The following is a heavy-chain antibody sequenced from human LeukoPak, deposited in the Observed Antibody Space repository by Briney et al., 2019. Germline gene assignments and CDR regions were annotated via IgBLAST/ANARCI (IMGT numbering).Heavy chain of an antibody. CDR2: IYYSGST. Sequence: SETLSLTCTVSGGSISSYYWSWIRQPPGKGLEWIGYIYYSGSTNYNPSLKSRVTISVDTSKNQFSLKLSSVTAADTAVYYCARELGGYYGSGSYVGRGWFDPWGQGTLVTVSS. CDR1: GGSISSYY. CDR3: ARELGGYYGSGSYVGRGWFDP. D-gene: IGHD3-10*01. J-gene: IGHJ5*02. V-gene: IGHV4-59*01.